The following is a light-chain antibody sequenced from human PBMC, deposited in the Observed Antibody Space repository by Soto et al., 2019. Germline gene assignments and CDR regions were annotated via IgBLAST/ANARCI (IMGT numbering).Light chain of an antibody. V-gene: IGKV3-20*01. J-gene: IGKJ1*01. CDR1: QSLGSY. Sequence: EIVLTQSPGTLSLSPGATAPLSCRASQSLGSYLAWYQQKPGQAPRLLIYGASSRATGIPDRFSGSGSGTDFTLTITRVEPEDFAVYYCQQYGSSPWTFGQGTKVDIK. CDR3: QQYGSSPWT. CDR2: GAS.